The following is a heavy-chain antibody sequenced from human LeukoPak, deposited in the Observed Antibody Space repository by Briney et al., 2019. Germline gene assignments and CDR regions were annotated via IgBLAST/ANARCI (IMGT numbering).Heavy chain of an antibody. V-gene: IGHV3-74*01. CDR2: INQDGRTT. CDR1: GFTFGSYW. Sequence: GGSLRLSCAASGFTFGSYWMHWVRQAPGKGLVWVSRINQDGRTTTYADSVKGRFTISRDNSKNTVYLQMNSLRAEDTAVYYCAKDLTRSSGGFDYWGQGTLVTVSS. D-gene: IGHD6-6*01. J-gene: IGHJ4*02. CDR3: AKDLTRSSGGFDY.